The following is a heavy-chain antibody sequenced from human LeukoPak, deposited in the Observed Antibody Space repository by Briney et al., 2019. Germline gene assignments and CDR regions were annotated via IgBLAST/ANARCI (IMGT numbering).Heavy chain of an antibody. D-gene: IGHD3-22*01. Sequence: GGSLRLSCAASGFTFSSYGMHWVRQAPGKGLEWVAVISYDGSNKYYADSVKGRFTISRDNSKNTLYLQMNSLRAEGTAVYYCAKEPFAYDSSGYTDYWGQGTLVTVSS. J-gene: IGHJ4*02. CDR3: AKEPFAYDSSGYTDY. CDR1: GFTFSSYG. CDR2: ISYDGSNK. V-gene: IGHV3-30*18.